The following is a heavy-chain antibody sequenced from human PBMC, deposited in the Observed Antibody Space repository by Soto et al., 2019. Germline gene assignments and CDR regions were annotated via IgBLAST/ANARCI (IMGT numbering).Heavy chain of an antibody. V-gene: IGHV3-30-3*01. CDR2: ISYDGSNK. D-gene: IGHD2-2*01. Sequence: GGSLRLSCAASGFIFSSYAMHWVRQAPGKGLEWVAVISYDGSNKYYADSVKGRFTISRDNSKNTLYLQMNSLRAEDTAVYYCAREEYCSSTSCLYGMDVWGQGTTVTVSS. J-gene: IGHJ6*02. CDR3: AREEYCSSTSCLYGMDV. CDR1: GFIFSSYA.